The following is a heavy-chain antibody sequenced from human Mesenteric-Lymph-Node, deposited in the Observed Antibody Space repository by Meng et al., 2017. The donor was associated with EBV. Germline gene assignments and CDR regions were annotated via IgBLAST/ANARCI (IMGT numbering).Heavy chain of an antibody. J-gene: IGHJ4*01. D-gene: IGHD4-11*01. V-gene: IGHV4-34*01. CDR2: INHSARN. CDR1: VGSICSNC. CDR3: ARQRSDSRSFDY. Sequence: QVVLQVGDAEILGPLETLARNGVCYVGSICSNCWMWLRQRPGQERVGIGEINHSARNIAHTSLRSRVTMSVDTSKTQCSLKLSSVPAADTVVYFCARQRSDSRSFDYWGQGTLVTVSS.